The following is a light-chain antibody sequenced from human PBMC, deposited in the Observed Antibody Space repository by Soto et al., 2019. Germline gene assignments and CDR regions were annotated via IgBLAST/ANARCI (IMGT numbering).Light chain of an antibody. CDR3: CSYEGIYTSYV. V-gene: IGLV2-11*01. CDR2: DVS. CDR1: SSNVGGYNY. Sequence: QSVLTQPRSVSGSPGQSVTISCTGTSSNVGGYNYVSWYQQHPGKVPKLFIYDVSKRPSGVPDRFSGSKSGNTASLTISGLQAEDEADYYCCSYEGIYTSYVFGTGTKLTVL. J-gene: IGLJ1*01.